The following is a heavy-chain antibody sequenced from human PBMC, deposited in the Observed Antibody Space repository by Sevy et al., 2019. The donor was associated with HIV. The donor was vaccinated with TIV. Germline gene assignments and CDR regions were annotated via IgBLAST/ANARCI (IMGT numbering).Heavy chain of an antibody. J-gene: IGHJ4*02. CDR1: GGSISSYC. CDR2: IYTSGST. Sequence: SETLSLTCTVSGGSISSYCWSWIRQPAGKGLEWIGRIYTSGSTNYNPSLKSRVTMSVDTSKNQFSLKLSSVTAADTAVYYCARSLVAATGSGETIDYWGQGTLVTVSS. V-gene: IGHV4-4*07. CDR3: ARSLVAATGSGETIDY. D-gene: IGHD2-15*01.